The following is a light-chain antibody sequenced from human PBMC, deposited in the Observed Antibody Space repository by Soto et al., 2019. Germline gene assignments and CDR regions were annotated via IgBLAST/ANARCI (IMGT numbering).Light chain of an antibody. J-gene: IGKJ1*01. CDR3: QQRSGWPT. V-gene: IGKV3-11*01. Sequence: EIVLTQSPATLSLSPGERATLSCRASQSVRNFLAWYQQRPGQAPRLLIYDSSNRATGIPARFSGSGSGTEFTLTISSLEPEDFAVYYCQQRSGWPTFGQGTKVEIK. CDR1: QSVRNF. CDR2: DSS.